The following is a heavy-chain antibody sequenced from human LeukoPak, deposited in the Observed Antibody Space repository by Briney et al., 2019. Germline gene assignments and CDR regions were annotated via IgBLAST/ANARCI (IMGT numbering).Heavy chain of an antibody. CDR2: ISGSSIYI. CDR3: ARDPPYYDSSGYYYDY. D-gene: IGHD3-22*01. Sequence: GGSLRLSCAASGFTFSTYSMNWVRQAPGKVLEWVSSISGSSIYIYYADSVKGRFTISRDNAKNSLYLQMNSLRAEDTAVYYCARDPPYYDSSGYYYDYWGQGTLVTVSS. J-gene: IGHJ4*02. CDR1: GFTFSTYS. V-gene: IGHV3-21*01.